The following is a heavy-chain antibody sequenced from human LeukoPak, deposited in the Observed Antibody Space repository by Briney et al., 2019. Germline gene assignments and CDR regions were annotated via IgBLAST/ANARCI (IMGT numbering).Heavy chain of an antibody. CDR3: ARDLLLGNRYYFGMDV. CDR1: GFTFSSYA. V-gene: IGHV3-30*04. CDR2: ISNDGNNK. D-gene: IGHD1-14*01. J-gene: IGHJ6*04. Sequence: GGSLRPSCAASGFTFSSYAMHWVRQAPGEGLEWVAVISNDGNNKHFADSVRGRFTISRDNSKNTLYLQMNSLRAEDTAVYYCARDLLLGNRYYFGMDVWGKGTTVTVSS.